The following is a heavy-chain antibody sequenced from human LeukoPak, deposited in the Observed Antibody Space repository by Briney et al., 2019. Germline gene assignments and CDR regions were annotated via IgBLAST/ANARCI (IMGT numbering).Heavy chain of an antibody. D-gene: IGHD3-10*01. CDR1: GGSISSYY. CDR2: IYTSGTT. CDR3: ARPFGQLSSSYFDH. Sequence: TSETLSLTCTVSGGSISSYYWSWIRQPAGKGLEWIGRIYTSGTTHYNPSLKSRVTMSVDTSKNQFSLNLSSVTAADTAVYYCARPFGQLSSSYFDHWGQGTLVTVSS. J-gene: IGHJ4*02. V-gene: IGHV4-4*07.